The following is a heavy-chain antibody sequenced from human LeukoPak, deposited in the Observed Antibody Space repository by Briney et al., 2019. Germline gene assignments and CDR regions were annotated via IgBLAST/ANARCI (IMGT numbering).Heavy chain of an antibody. J-gene: IGHJ6*04. CDR2: ISYDGSNK. CDR3: ANTVTTYYYYGMDV. CDR1: GFTFSSYG. V-gene: IGHV3-30*18. D-gene: IGHD4-17*01. Sequence: GRSLRLSCAASGFTFSSYGMHWVRQAPGKGLEWVAVISYDGSNKYYADSVKGRFTISRDNSKNTLYLQMNSLRAEDTAVCYCANTVTTYYYYGMDVWGKGTTVTVSS.